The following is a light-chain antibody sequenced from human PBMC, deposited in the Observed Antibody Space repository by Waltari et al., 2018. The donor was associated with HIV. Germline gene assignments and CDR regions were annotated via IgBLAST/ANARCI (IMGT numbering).Light chain of an antibody. CDR3: AAWDDNVNGL. J-gene: IGLJ2*01. Sequence: QSVLTQPPSASGTLGQRVTLSCSGRRSNIGSNSVNWYQQLPGTAPKLLISDDNRRPSGVPDRFSGSKSGTSASLAISGLQSEDEADYYCAAWDDNVNGLFGGGTKLTVL. CDR1: RSNIGSNS. V-gene: IGLV1-44*01. CDR2: DDN.